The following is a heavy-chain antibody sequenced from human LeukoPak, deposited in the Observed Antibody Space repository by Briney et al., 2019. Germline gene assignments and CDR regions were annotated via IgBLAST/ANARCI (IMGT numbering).Heavy chain of an antibody. Sequence: ASVKVSCKASGYTFTGYYMHWVRQAPGQGPEWMGRINPNSGGTNYAQKFQGRVTMTRDTSISTAYMELSRLRSDDTAVYYCARVFNRQWLPSGYWGQGTLVIVSS. CDR2: INPNSGGT. CDR1: GYTFTGYY. D-gene: IGHD6-19*01. J-gene: IGHJ4*02. CDR3: ARVFNRQWLPSGY. V-gene: IGHV1-2*06.